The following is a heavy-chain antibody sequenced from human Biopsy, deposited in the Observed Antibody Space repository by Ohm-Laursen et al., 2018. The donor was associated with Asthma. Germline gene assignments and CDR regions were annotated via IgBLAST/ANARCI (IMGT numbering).Heavy chain of an antibody. CDR3: ARTTYGHDGFDP. V-gene: IGHV4-39*07. J-gene: IGHJ5*02. Sequence: TLSLTCTVSGGSISNSNYYWGWIRQSPGKGLEWIGSLHYSGGPYYTFYNPSLKSRVTISIDASKNQFSLKLTSVTAADTAVYYCARTTYGHDGFDPWGQGTLVTVSS. CDR2: LHYSGGPYYT. D-gene: IGHD4-17*01. CDR1: GGSISNSNYY.